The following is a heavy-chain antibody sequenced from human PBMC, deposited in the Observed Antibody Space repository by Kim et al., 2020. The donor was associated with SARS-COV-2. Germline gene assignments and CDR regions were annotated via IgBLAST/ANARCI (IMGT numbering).Heavy chain of an antibody. D-gene: IGHD3-9*01. CDR2: ISYDGSKT. CDR1: GFTFSTYA. V-gene: IGHV3-30*18. Sequence: GGSLRLSCATFGFTFSTYAMHWVRQAPGKGLEYVALISYDGSKTYYGDSVKGRFTISRDNSKNTLSLQMNSLRAEDTAIYYCAKDKAHYDILTGLDYWGQGTLVAVSS. J-gene: IGHJ4*02. CDR3: AKDKAHYDILTGLDY.